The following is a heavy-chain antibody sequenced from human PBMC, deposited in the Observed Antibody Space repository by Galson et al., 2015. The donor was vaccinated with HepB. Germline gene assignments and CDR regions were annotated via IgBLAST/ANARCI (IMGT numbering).Heavy chain of an antibody. CDR3: ARDFIAAVGRSGWYQRGLGF. Sequence: SVKVSCKASGYTLTTYGTSWVRQAPGQGVEWMGWISGHNGDTKYAQKFQDRITMTTDTSTSTAYMELRSLRSDDTAMYYCARDFIAAVGRSGWYQRGLGFWGQGSLVTVSS. J-gene: IGHJ4*02. D-gene: IGHD6-19*01. CDR1: GYTLTTYG. CDR2: ISGHNGDT. V-gene: IGHV1-18*01.